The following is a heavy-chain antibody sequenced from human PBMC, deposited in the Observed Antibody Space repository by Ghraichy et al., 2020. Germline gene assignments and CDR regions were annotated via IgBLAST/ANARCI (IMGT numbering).Heavy chain of an antibody. V-gene: IGHV3-23*01. CDR1: GFTFRTYA. Sequence: GESLNISCAASGFTFRTYAMIWVRQAPGKGLEWVATISGSGFSTYSADSVKGRFTISRDNSKNTLYLQMNSLRAEDTAVYYCAKDRPDVNYNYYFGMDVWGQGTTVTVSS. CDR2: ISGSGFST. J-gene: IGHJ6*02. CDR3: AKDRPDVNYNYYFGMDV. D-gene: IGHD3-10*01.